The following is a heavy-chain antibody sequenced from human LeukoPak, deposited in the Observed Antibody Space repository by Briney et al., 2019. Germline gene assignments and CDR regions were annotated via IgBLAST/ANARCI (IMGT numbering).Heavy chain of an antibody. D-gene: IGHD4-23*01. CDR2: INRNGDST. Sequence: PGGSLRLSCEASGFTFDDYGMSWVRQLPGKGLEWVSGINRNGDSTDYAGSVKGRFTISRDNAKNSHFLQMNSLRVEDTALYYCARWFRNGPFDCWGQETLVTVSS. J-gene: IGHJ4*02. V-gene: IGHV3-20*04. CDR3: ARWFRNGPFDC. CDR1: GFTFDDYG.